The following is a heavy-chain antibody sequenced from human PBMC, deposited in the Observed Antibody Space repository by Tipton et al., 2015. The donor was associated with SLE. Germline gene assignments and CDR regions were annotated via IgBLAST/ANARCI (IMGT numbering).Heavy chain of an antibody. CDR3: AREPRSGYHDY. CDR2: IYYSGST. D-gene: IGHD3-3*01. J-gene: IGHJ4*02. Sequence: LRLSCAVYGGSFSGYYWSWIRQPPGKGLEWIGYIYYSGSTNYNPSLKSRVTISVDTSKNQFSLKLGSVTAADTAVYYCAREPRSGYHDYWGQGTLVIVSS. CDR1: GGSFSGYY. V-gene: IGHV4-59*01.